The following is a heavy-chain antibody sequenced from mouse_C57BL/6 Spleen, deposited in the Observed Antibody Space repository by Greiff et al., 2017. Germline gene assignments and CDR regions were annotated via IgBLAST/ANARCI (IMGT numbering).Heavy chain of an antibody. CDR1: GYSITSGYY. CDR3: ARDWDWYFDV. V-gene: IGHV3-6*01. J-gene: IGHJ1*03. CDR2: ISYDGSN. Sequence: EVQLQQSGPGLVKPSQSLSLTCSVTGYSITSGYYWNWIRQFPGNKLEWMGYISYDGSNNYNPSLKNRISITRDTSKNQFFLKLNSVTTEDTATYYWARDWDWYFDVWGTGTTVTVSS. D-gene: IGHD4-1*01.